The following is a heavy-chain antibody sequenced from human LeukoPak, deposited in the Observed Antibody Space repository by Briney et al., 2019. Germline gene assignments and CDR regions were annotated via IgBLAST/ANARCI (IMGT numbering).Heavy chain of an antibody. CDR1: GGTFSSYA. CDR2: IIPIFGTA. CDR3: ARDNGGDYGDYGFDY. J-gene: IGHJ4*02. V-gene: IGHV1-69*01. D-gene: IGHD4-17*01. Sequence: SVKVSCKASGGTFSSYAISWVRQAPGQGLEWMGGIIPIFGTAIYAQKFQGRVTITADESTSTAYMELSSLRSEDTAVYYCARDNGGDYGDYGFDYWGQGTLVTVSS.